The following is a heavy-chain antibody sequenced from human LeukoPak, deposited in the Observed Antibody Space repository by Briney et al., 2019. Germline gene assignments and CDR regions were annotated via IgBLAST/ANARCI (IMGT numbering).Heavy chain of an antibody. CDR1: GFTFTSYA. J-gene: IGHJ4*02. CDR3: TKGSYYDNSGRAYFDY. D-gene: IGHD3-22*01. Sequence: TGGSLRLSCAASGFTFTSYAMNWVRQAPGKGLEWVSVISASGATTDYADSVKGRFTISRDNSKNTLYLQMNSLRAEDTAVYYCTKGSYYDNSGRAYFDYWGQGTLVTVSS. V-gene: IGHV3-23*01. CDR2: ISASGATT.